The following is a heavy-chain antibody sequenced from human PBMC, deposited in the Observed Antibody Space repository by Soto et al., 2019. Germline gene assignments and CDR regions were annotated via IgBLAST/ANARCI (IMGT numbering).Heavy chain of an antibody. V-gene: IGHV1-8*01. CDR2: MNPNSGNT. J-gene: IGHJ6*02. D-gene: IGHD6-6*01. CDR3: ARGQGSSSWYYYYGMDV. CDR1: GYTFTSYD. Sequence: WASVKVSCKASGYTFTSYDINWVRQATGQGLEWMGWMNPNSGNTGYAQKFQGRVTMTRNTSISTAYMELSSLRSEDTAVYYCARGQGSSSWYYYYGMDVWGQGTTVTVSS.